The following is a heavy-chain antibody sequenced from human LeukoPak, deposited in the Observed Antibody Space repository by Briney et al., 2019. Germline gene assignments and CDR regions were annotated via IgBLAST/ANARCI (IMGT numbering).Heavy chain of an antibody. D-gene: IGHD1-26*01. CDR2: IIPIFGTA. Sequence: SVKVSCKASVGTFSSYASSWVRQAPGQGVEWMGGIIPIFGTANYAQKFQGRVTITADESTSTAYMELSSLRSEDTAVYYCARDLGATRTFDYWGQETLVTVSS. V-gene: IGHV1-69*13. CDR1: VGTFSSYA. CDR3: ARDLGATRTFDY. J-gene: IGHJ4*02.